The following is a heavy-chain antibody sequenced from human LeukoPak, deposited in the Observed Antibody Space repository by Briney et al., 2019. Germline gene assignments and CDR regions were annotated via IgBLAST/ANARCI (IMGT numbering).Heavy chain of an antibody. D-gene: IGHD2-8*01. CDR1: GGSFSGYY. J-gene: IGHJ3*02. CDR3: ARETNHDAFDI. Sequence: SETLSLTCAVSGGSFSGYYWTWIRQPPGKGLEWIGEINHSGSTNYNPSLKSRVTISVDTSKNQFSLKLSSVTAADTAVYYCARETNHDAFDIWGQGTMVTVSS. CDR2: INHSGST. V-gene: IGHV4-34*01.